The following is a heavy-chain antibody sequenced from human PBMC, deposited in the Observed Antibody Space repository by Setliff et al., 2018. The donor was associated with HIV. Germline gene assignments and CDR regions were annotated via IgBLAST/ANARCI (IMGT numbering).Heavy chain of an antibody. D-gene: IGHD6-19*01. Sequence: SETLSLTCAVSGYSISTNEWWGWIRQPPGKGLAWIGYISNSGKIYYDPSLNSRVTLSADTSKNQLSLKLTSVTAADTAIYYCARQGAVTGHSFDSWGPGALVTVSS. CDR3: ARQGAVTGHSFDS. J-gene: IGHJ4*02. CDR2: ISNSGKI. V-gene: IGHV4-28*05. CDR1: GYSISTNEW.